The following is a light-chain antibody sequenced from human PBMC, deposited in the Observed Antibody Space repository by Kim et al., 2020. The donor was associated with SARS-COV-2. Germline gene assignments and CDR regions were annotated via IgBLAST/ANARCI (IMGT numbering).Light chain of an antibody. Sequence: SSELTQDPAVSVALGQTVRITCQGDSLRSYYATWYQQKSGQAPVLVFYGKDKRPSGIPDRFSGSSSGSTASLTITGAQAADEADYYRKSRDSRGNVVFGGGTKVTVL. V-gene: IGLV3-19*01. CDR3: KSRDSRGNVV. CDR1: SLRSYY. CDR2: GKD. J-gene: IGLJ2*01.